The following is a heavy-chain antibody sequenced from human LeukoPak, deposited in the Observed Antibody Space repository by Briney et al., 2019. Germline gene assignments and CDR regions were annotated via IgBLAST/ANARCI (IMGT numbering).Heavy chain of an antibody. CDR3: AKDDYSITMDV. D-gene: IGHD4-11*01. V-gene: IGHV3-53*01. J-gene: IGHJ6*03. Sequence: RPGGSLRLSCAASGFTVSSNYMSWVRQAPGKGLEWVSVIYSGGSTYYADSVKGRFTISRDNSKNTLYLQMNSLRAEDTAVYYCAKDDYSITMDVWGKGTTVTVSS. CDR2: IYSGGST. CDR1: GFTVSSNY.